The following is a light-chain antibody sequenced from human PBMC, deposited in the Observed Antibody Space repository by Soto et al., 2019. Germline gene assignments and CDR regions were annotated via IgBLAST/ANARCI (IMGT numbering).Light chain of an antibody. J-gene: IGKJ3*01. CDR3: HQYGSSLLFT. V-gene: IGKV3-20*01. CDR1: QSVSSSY. Sequence: EIVLTQSPGTLSLSPGERATLSCRASQSVSSSYLAWYQQKPGQAPRLLIYGASSMATGFPDWFSGSGSGTDFTLTISRLEPEDFAVYYCHQYGSSLLFTFGPGTKVDIK. CDR2: GAS.